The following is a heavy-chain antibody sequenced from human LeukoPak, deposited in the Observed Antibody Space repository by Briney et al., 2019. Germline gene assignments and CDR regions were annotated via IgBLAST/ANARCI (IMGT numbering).Heavy chain of an antibody. CDR1: GGSFSGYY. J-gene: IGHJ4*02. CDR2: IYTSGST. Sequence: SETLSLTCAVYGGSFSGYYWSWIRQPAGKGLEWIGRIYTSGSTNYNPSLKSRVTISVDTSKNQFSLKLSSVTAADTAVYYCARDRSDYYDSSGYYPLQYFDYWGQGTLVTVSS. D-gene: IGHD3-22*01. CDR3: ARDRSDYYDSSGYYPLQYFDY. V-gene: IGHV4-4*07.